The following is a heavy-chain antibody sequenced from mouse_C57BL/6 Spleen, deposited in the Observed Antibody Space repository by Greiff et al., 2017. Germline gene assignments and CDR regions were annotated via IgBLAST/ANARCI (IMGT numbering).Heavy chain of an antibody. Sequence: VQLQQSGAELVRPGTSVKVSCKASGYAFTNYLIEWVKQRPGQGLEWIGVINPGSGGTNYNEKFKGKATLTADKSSSTAYMQLSRLTSEESAVYFCARGDGYYGDYWGQGTTLTVSS. J-gene: IGHJ2*01. CDR3: ARGDGYYGDY. CDR1: GYAFTNYL. CDR2: INPGSGGT. D-gene: IGHD2-3*01. V-gene: IGHV1-54*01.